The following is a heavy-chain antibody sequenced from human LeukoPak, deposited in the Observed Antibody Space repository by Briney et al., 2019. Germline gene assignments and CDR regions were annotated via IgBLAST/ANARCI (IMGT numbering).Heavy chain of an antibody. CDR2: ISGSGGST. Sequence: GGSLRLSCAASGFTFSSYAMSWVRQAPGKGLEWVSAISGSGGSTYYADSVKGRFTISRDNSKNTLYLQMNSLRAEDTAVYYCAIDEDCSSTSCSHDYWGQGTLVTVSS. D-gene: IGHD2-2*01. CDR1: GFTFSSYA. J-gene: IGHJ4*02. V-gene: IGHV3-23*01. CDR3: AIDEDCSSTSCSHDY.